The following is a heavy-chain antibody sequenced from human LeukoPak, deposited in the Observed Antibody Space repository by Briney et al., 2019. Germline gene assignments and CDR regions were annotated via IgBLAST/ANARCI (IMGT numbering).Heavy chain of an antibody. CDR1: GGSISSYY. CDR3: ARDDGSWYLDY. CDR2: IYYSGST. J-gene: IGHJ4*02. Sequence: SETLSLTCTVSGGSISSYYWSWIRQPPGKGLEWIGYIYYSGSTNYNPSLKSRVTISVDTSKNQFSLKLSSVTAADTAVYYCARDDGSWYLDYWGKGTLVTVSS. V-gene: IGHV4-59*01. D-gene: IGHD2-15*01.